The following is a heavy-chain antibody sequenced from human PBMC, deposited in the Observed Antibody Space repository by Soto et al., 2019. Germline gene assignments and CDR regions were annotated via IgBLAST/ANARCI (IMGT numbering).Heavy chain of an antibody. V-gene: IGHV4-59*01. Sequence: ETLSLTCTVSGGSISLYHWSWIRQPPGKGLEWVGDISYSGSTNYNPSLRSRVTISVDTSKDQFSLKLSPVTAADTAVYYCARALLSGDVFDMWGQGTMVTVSS. CDR2: ISYSGST. D-gene: IGHD1-26*01. CDR1: GGSISLYH. CDR3: ARALLSGDVFDM. J-gene: IGHJ3*02.